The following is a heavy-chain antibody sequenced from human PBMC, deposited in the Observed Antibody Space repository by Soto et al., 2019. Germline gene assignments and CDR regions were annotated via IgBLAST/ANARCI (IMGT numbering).Heavy chain of an antibody. CDR3: AKEPTFGGVIVEYYFDY. V-gene: IGHV3-23*01. CDR2: ISGSGGST. CDR1: GFTFSSYA. Sequence: EVQLLESGGGLVQPGGSLRLSCAASGFTFSSYAMSWVRQAPGKGLEWVSAISGSGGSTYYADSVKGRFTISRDNSKNTLYLQMNSLRAEDTAVYYCAKEPTFGGVIVEYYFDYWGQGTLVTVSS. D-gene: IGHD3-16*02. J-gene: IGHJ4*02.